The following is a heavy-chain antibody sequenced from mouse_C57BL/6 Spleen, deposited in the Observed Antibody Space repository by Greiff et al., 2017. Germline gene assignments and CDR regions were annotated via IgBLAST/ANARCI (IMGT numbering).Heavy chain of an antibody. CDR2: IDPSDSYT. V-gene: IGHV1-69*01. Sequence: VQLQQPGAELVMPGASVKLSCKASGYTFTSYWMHWVKQRPGQGLEWIGEIDPSDSYTNYNQKFKGKSTLTVDKSSSTAYMQLSSLTSEDSAVYYCAREDSNYYFDYWGQGTTLTVSS. CDR3: AREDSNYYFDY. CDR1: GYTFTSYW. J-gene: IGHJ2*01. D-gene: IGHD2-5*01.